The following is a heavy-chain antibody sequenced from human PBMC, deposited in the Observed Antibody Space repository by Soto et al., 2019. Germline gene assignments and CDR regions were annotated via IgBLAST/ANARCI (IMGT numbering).Heavy chain of an antibody. CDR2: IIPISGTA. Sequence: QVQLVQSGAEVKKPGSSVKVSCKASGGTFSSYAISWVRQAPGHGLEWMGGIIPISGTATYAQKCQGRVTITADESTNMELSSLRSEDTAVYYCARSQGSSTSLEIYYYYYYGMDVWGQGTTVTVSS. CDR3: ARSQGSSTSLEIYYYYYYGMDV. V-gene: IGHV1-69*01. D-gene: IGHD2-2*01. J-gene: IGHJ6*02. CDR1: GGTFSSYA.